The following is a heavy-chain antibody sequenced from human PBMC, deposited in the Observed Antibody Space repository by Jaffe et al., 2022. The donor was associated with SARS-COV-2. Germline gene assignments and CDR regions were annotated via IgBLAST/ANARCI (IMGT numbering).Heavy chain of an antibody. D-gene: IGHD3-22*01. CDR1: GFTFSSYS. Sequence: EVQLVESGGGLVKPGGSLRLSCAASGFTFSSYSMNWVRQAPGKGLEWVSSISSSSSYIYYADSVKGRFTISRDNAKNSLYLQMNSLRAEDTAVYYCSAEDSSGDAFDIWGQGTMVTVSS. CDR2: ISSSSSYI. V-gene: IGHV3-21*01. CDR3: SAEDSSGDAFDI. J-gene: IGHJ3*02.